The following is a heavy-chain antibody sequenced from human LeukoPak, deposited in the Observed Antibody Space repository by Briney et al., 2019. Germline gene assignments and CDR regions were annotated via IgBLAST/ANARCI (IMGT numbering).Heavy chain of an antibody. CDR3: AKDREEDYYDSSGYWDY. CDR1: GFTFSSYS. D-gene: IGHD3-22*01. Sequence: PGGSLRLSCAASGFTFSSYSMNWVRQAPGKGLEWVSSISSSSSYIYYSDSVKGRFTISRDNAKNSLYLQMNSLRAEDTAVYYCAKDREEDYYDSSGYWDYWGQGTLVTVSS. V-gene: IGHV3-21*01. J-gene: IGHJ4*02. CDR2: ISSSSSYI.